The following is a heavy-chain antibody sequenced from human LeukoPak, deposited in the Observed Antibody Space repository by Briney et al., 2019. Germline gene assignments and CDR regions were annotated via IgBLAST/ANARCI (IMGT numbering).Heavy chain of an antibody. V-gene: IGHV4-4*09. J-gene: IGHJ4*02. CDR3: ARHRGIAAAGSPFDY. CDR1: GGSISIYY. Sequence: SETLSLTCTVSGGSISIYYWSWIRQPPGKGLEWIGYIYTSGSTNYNPSLKSRVTISVDTSKNQFSLKLSSVTAADTAVYYCARHRGIAAAGSPFDYWGQGTLVTVSS. D-gene: IGHD6-13*01. CDR2: IYTSGST.